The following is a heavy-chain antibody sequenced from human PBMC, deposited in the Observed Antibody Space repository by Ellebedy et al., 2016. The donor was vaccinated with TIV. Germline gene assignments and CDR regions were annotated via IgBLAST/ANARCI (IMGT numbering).Heavy chain of an antibody. CDR3: ARFFESGSTGDY. Sequence: MPSETLSLTCTISSGPVISREFFWGWIRQPPGQGLEWIGYAHYSATPNYNPSLESRVSMSVDTSKNQVSLKLRSVTAEDTAVYYCARFFESGSTGDYWGQGTLVTVSS. J-gene: IGHJ4*02. CDR2: AHYSATP. V-gene: IGHV4-61*08. CDR1: SGPVISREFF. D-gene: IGHD3-10*01.